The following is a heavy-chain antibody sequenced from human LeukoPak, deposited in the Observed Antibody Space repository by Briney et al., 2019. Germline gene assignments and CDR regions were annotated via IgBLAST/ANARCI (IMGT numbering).Heavy chain of an antibody. J-gene: IGHJ5*02. Sequence: PSETLSLTRTVSRGSLGSSSYYWGWLRQPPGKALEWLGSMYYSGRTYFNPSLKSRVTISVDTSKNQFSLKLSSVTAADTAVYYCARDLYGTGHFLPESPWGQGTLVTVSS. V-gene: IGHV4-39*07. CDR2: MYYSGRT. D-gene: IGHD3-10*01. CDR3: ARDLYGTGHFLPESP. CDR1: RGSLGSSSYY.